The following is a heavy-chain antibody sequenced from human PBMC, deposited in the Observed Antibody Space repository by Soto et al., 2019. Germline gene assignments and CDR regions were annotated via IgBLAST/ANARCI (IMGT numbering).Heavy chain of an antibody. CDR3: AREGVQHGSGPYYYYGMDV. Sequence: EVQLVESGGGLVKPGGSLRLSCAASGFTFSSYSMNWVRQAPGKGLEWVSSISSSSSYIYYADSVKGRFTISRDNAKNSLYLQMTSRRAEDTAVYYWAREGVQHGSGPYYYYGMDVWGQGTTVTVSS. J-gene: IGHJ6*02. D-gene: IGHD3-10*01. V-gene: IGHV3-21*01. CDR2: ISSSSSYI. CDR1: GFTFSSYS.